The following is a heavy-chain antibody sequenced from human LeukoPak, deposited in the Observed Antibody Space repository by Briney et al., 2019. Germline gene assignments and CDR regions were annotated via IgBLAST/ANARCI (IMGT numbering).Heavy chain of an antibody. D-gene: IGHD1-1*01. J-gene: IGHJ5*02. CDR1: GFTFSSSW. V-gene: IGHV3-74*01. CDR2: INSDGSTT. Sequence: GGSLRLSCAASGFTFSSSWMHWVRQAPGKGLVWVSRINSDGSTTSYADSVKGRFTISRDNAKNTLYLQMNSLRAKDTALYYCARVDNWNGWFDPWGQGTLVTVSS. CDR3: ARVDNWNGWFDP.